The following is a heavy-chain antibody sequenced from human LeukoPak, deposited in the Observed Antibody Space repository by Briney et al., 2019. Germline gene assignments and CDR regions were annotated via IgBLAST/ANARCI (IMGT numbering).Heavy chain of an antibody. CDR2: IYYSGST. J-gene: IGHJ6*03. Sequence: SETLSLTCTVSGGSISTCYWSWIRQPPGKGLEWIGYIYYSGSTNYNPSLKSRVTISVDTSKNQFSLKLSSVTAADTAVYYCARVLYGYSYGSDYYYYYMDVWGKGTTVTVSS. D-gene: IGHD5-18*01. CDR1: GGSISTCY. CDR3: ARVLYGYSYGSDYYYYYMDV. V-gene: IGHV4-59*01.